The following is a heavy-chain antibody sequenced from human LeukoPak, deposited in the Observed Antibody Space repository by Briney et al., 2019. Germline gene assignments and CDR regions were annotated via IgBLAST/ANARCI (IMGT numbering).Heavy chain of an antibody. CDR3: AKSTLNYYDSSGHDAFDI. Sequence: QPGGSLRLSCAASGFTFSSYGMHWVRQAPGKGLEWVAVIWYDGSNKYYADSVKGRFTISRDNSKNTLYLQMNSLRAEDTAVHYCAKSTLNYYDSSGHDAFDIWGQGTMVTVSS. CDR1: GFTFSSYG. CDR2: IWYDGSNK. D-gene: IGHD3-22*01. J-gene: IGHJ3*02. V-gene: IGHV3-33*06.